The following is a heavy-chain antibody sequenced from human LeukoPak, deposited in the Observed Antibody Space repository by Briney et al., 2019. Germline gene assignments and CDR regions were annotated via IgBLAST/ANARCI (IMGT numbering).Heavy chain of an antibody. D-gene: IGHD6-13*01. V-gene: IGHV3-15*01. Sequence: PGGSLRLSSAPPGFSSSKAWTSGVPHTPGKGREWVARIKSKTDGGTTDHAAPVKGRFTISRDDSKNTLYLQMNSLKTEDTAVYYCTTDMYSSSWYEDYFDYWGQGTLVTVSS. CDR2: IKSKTDGGTT. CDR3: TTDMYSSSWYEDYFDY. J-gene: IGHJ4*02. CDR1: GFSSSKAW.